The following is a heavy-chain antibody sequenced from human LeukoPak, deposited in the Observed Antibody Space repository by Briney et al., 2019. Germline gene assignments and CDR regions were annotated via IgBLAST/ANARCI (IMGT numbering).Heavy chain of an antibody. CDR1: GFTFSSYA. D-gene: IGHD2-2*01. CDR2: TSYDGSNK. V-gene: IGHV3-30-3*01. J-gene: IGHJ6*02. Sequence: PGGSLRLSCAASGFTFSSYAMHWVRQAPGKGLEWVAVTSYDGSNKYYADSVKGRFTISRDNSKNTLYLQMNSLRAEDTAVYYCARDGRYCSSTSCSWYYYYYGMDVWGQGTTVTVSS. CDR3: ARDGRYCSSTSCSWYYYYYGMDV.